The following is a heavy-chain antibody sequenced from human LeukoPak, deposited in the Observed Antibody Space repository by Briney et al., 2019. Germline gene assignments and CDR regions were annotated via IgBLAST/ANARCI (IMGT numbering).Heavy chain of an antibody. CDR3: ARDGWELPYYYYYYMDV. D-gene: IGHD1-26*01. Sequence: ASVKVSCKASGYTFTSYGISWVRQAPGQGLEWMGWINPNSGGTNYAQKFQGRVTMTRDTSISTAYMELSRLRSDDTAVYYCARDGWELPYYYYYYMDVWGKGTTVTVSS. J-gene: IGHJ6*03. CDR2: INPNSGGT. V-gene: IGHV1-2*02. CDR1: GYTFTSYG.